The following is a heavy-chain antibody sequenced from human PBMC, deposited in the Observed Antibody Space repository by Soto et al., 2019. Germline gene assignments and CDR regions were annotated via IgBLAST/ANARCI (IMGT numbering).Heavy chain of an antibody. V-gene: IGHV1-18*01. J-gene: IGHJ6*02. CDR2: ISAYNGNT. D-gene: IGHD5-18*01. Sequence: ASVKVSCKASGYTFTSYGISWVRQAPGQGLEWMGWISAYNGNTNYAQKFQGWVTMTRDTSISTAYMELSRLRSDDTAVYYCARVLRGYSYGNYYYYGMDVWGQGTTVTVSS. CDR3: ARVLRGYSYGNYYYYGMDV. CDR1: GYTFTSYG.